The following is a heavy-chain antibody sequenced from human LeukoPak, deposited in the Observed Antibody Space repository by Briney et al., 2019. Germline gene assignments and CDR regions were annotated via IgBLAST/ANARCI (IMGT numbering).Heavy chain of an antibody. CDR2: IGSSGSYI. CDR3: ARDGLNWGTGYYYYYMDV. J-gene: IGHJ6*03. Sequence: PGGSLRLSCATSGFTFSSYSIIWVRQAPGKGLEWIAYIGSSGSYIHYTDSVRGRFTISRDNSKNTLYLQMNSLRAEDTAVYYCARDGLNWGTGYYYYYMDVWGKGTTVTVSS. CDR1: GFTFSSYS. V-gene: IGHV3-21*05. D-gene: IGHD7-27*01.